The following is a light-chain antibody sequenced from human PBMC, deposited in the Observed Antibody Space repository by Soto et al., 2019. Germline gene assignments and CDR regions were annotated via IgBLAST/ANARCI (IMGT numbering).Light chain of an antibody. CDR3: QQYNNWPPT. CDR2: GAS. V-gene: IGKV3-15*01. Sequence: EIVMTQSPATLSVSPGERATLSCRASQSVGSSLAWYQQKPGQAPRLLIYGASARATGTPARFTGSGSGTEFTLTINSLQSEDFAVYYCQQYNNWPPTFGQGTKLEIK. CDR1: QSVGSS. J-gene: IGKJ2*01.